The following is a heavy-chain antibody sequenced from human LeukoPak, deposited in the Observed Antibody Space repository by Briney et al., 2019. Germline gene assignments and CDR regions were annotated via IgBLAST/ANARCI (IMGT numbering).Heavy chain of an antibody. J-gene: IGHJ4*02. V-gene: IGHV3-15*01. D-gene: IGHD3-22*01. CDR2: IKSKTDGGTT. CDR1: GLTFNNAW. CDR3: TTDQYSGTMTFDY. Sequence: PGGSLILSCAASGLTFNNAWMSWVRQAPGKGLEWVGRIKSKTDGGTTDYAAPVKGRFTISRDDSKNTLYLRMNRLKTEDTAVYYCTTDQYSGTMTFDYWGQGTLVTVSS.